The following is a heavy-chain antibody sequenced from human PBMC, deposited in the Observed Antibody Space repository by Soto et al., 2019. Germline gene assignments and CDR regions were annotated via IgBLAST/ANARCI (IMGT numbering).Heavy chain of an antibody. J-gene: IGHJ6*02. CDR2: TYYRSKWYN. Sequence: PSQTHSLTCDLSGDSVSSNTAAWNCIRQSPSCGLEGLGRTYYRSKWYNDYAVAVKSRITINPDTFKNSYSLQMNSVTPEDTAVYYCARDRPSSYRGDYYYSCMDVWGQGTTVTVSS. D-gene: IGHD3-10*01. CDR1: GDSVSSNTAA. V-gene: IGHV6-1*01. CDR3: ARDRPSSYRGDYYYSCMDV.